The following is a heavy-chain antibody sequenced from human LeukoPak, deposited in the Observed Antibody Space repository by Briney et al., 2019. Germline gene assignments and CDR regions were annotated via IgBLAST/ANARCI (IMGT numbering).Heavy chain of an antibody. CDR2: IYYSGST. CDR1: GGSISSYY. J-gene: IGHJ3*02. D-gene: IGHD2-15*01. CDR3: ARALGVAATPDAFDI. V-gene: IGHV4-59*01. Sequence: PSETLSLTCTVSGGSISSYYWSWIRQPPGKGLEWIGYIYYSGSTNYNPSLKSRVTISVDTSKNQFSLKLGSVTAADTAVYYCARALGVAATPDAFDIWGQGTMVTVSS.